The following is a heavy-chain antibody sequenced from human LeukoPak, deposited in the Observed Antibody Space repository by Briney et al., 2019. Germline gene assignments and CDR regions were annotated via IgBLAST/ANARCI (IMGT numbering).Heavy chain of an antibody. D-gene: IGHD3-22*01. CDR3: AKDAARYYYESSGPQGDY. CDR1: GFTFSSYA. J-gene: IGHJ4*02. CDR2: ISGSGGST. V-gene: IGHV3-23*01. Sequence: GGSLRLSCAASGFTFSSYAMSWVRQAPGKGLEWVSAISGSGGSTYYADSVKGRFTISRDNSKNTLYLQMNSLRAEDTAVYYCAKDAARYYYESSGPQGDYWGQGTLVTVSS.